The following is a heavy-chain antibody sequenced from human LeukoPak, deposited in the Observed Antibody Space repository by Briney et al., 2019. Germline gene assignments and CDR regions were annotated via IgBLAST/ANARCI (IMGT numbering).Heavy chain of an antibody. V-gene: IGHV3-53*01. CDR3: ARGCSDKKCYIHY. Sequence: GGSLRLSCAASGFTVSSNYMNWVRQAPGRGLEWVSVVYSGGSTYYADSVKGRFTISRDNSKNTLYLQMNSLRVEDTGVYYCARGCSDKKCYIHYWGQGTLVTVSS. J-gene: IGHJ4*02. CDR1: GFTVSSNY. CDR2: VYSGGST. D-gene: IGHD2-15*01.